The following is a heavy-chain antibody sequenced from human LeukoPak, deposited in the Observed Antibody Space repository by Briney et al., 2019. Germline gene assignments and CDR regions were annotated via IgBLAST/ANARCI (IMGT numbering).Heavy chain of an antibody. CDR1: GFTFSSYA. D-gene: IGHD5-12*01. CDR2: ISGGDDST. J-gene: IGHJ4*02. Sequence: PGGSLRLSCAASGFTFSSYAMSWVRQAPGKGLEWVSAISGGDDSTYYADSVKGRFTISRDNSKNTLYLQMNSLRAEDTAVYYCAKNPASGGYFYFDYWGQGTLVTVSS. CDR3: AKNPASGGYFYFDY. V-gene: IGHV3-23*01.